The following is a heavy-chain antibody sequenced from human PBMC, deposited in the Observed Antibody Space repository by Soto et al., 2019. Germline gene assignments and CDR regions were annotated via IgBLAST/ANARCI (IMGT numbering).Heavy chain of an antibody. D-gene: IGHD2-2*01. CDR1: GGSISSYY. J-gene: IGHJ6*02. V-gene: IGHV4-59*01. CDR2: IYYSGST. Sequence: PSETLSLTCTVSGGSISSYYWSWIRQPPGKGLEWIGYIYYSGSTNYNPSLKSRVTISVDTSKNQFSLKLSSVTAADTAVYYCARELSDALGYYYYGMDVWGQGTTVTVSS. CDR3: ARELSDALGYYYYGMDV.